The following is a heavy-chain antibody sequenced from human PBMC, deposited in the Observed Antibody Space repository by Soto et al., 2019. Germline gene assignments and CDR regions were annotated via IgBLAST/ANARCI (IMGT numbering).Heavy chain of an antibody. CDR1: GYACTSCG. D-gene: IGHD2-15*01. CDR2: ISAYNGNT. V-gene: IGHV1-18*01. J-gene: IGHJ6*03. CDR3: ARSHSEYCSGGSCYSGYYYYYMDV. Sequence: KVDWKRFGYACTSCGTRWLQKTPGQGLEWMGWISAYNGNTNYAQKLQGRVTMTTDTSTSTAYMELRSLRSDDTAVYYCARSHSEYCSGGSCYSGYYYYYMDVWGKGTTVTVSS.